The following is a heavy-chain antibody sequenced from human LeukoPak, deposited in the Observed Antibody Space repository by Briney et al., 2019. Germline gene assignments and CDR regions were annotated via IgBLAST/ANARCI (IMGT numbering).Heavy chain of an antibody. D-gene: IGHD6-6*01. CDR1: GGTFSSYG. Sequence: ASVKVSCKASGGTFSSYGISWVRQAPGQGLEWMGGIIPIFGTANYAQKFQGRVTITADESTSTAYMELSSLRSEDTAVYYCARSGEYSSSSRYYGMDVWGQGTTVTVSS. J-gene: IGHJ6*02. V-gene: IGHV1-69*13. CDR3: ARSGEYSSSSRYYGMDV. CDR2: IIPIFGTA.